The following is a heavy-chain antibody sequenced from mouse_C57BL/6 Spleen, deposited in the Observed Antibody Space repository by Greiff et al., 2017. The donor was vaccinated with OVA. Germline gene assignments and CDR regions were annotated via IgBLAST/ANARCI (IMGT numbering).Heavy chain of an antibody. Sequence: EVQGVESGGGLVQPGGSLSLSCAASGFTFTDYYMSWVRQPPGKALEWLGFIRNKANGYTTEYSASVKGRFTISRDNSQSILYLQMNALRAEDSATYYCARLNWDWYFDVWGTGTTVTVSS. J-gene: IGHJ1*03. D-gene: IGHD4-1*01. CDR2: IRNKANGYTT. CDR1: GFTFTDYY. CDR3: ARLNWDWYFDV. V-gene: IGHV7-3*01.